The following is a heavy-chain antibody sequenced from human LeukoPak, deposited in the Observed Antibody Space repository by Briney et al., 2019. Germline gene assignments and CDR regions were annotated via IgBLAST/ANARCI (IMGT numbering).Heavy chain of an antibody. Sequence: ASVKVSCKASGYTFTSYYMHWVRQAPGQGLEWMGWINPNSGGTNYAQKFQGRVTTTRDTSISTAYMELSRLRSDDTAVYYCARDDTGGSGNFDYWGQGTLVTVSS. CDR2: INPNSGGT. CDR1: GYTFTSYY. J-gene: IGHJ4*02. V-gene: IGHV1-2*02. CDR3: ARDDTGGSGNFDY. D-gene: IGHD3-10*01.